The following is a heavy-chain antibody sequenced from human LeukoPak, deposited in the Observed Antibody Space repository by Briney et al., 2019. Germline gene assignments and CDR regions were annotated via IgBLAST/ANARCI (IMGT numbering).Heavy chain of an antibody. CDR1: GGSICSYY. V-gene: IGHV4-4*07. CDR3: ARAIAVAGYNWFDP. Sequence: SETLSLTCTVSGGSICSYYWSWIRQPAGKGLEWIGRIYTSGSTNYNPSLKSRVTMSVDTSKNQFSLKLSSVTAADTAVYYCARAIAVAGYNWFDPWGQGTLVTVSS. CDR2: IYTSGST. D-gene: IGHD6-19*01. J-gene: IGHJ5*02.